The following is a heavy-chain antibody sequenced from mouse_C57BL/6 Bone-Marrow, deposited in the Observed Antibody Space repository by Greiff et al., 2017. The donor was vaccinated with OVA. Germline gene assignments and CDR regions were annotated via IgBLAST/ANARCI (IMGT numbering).Heavy chain of an antibody. V-gene: IGHV5-9*01. J-gene: IGHJ1*03. CDR2: ISGGGGNT. CDR3: ASVNWYFDV. CDR1: GFTFSSYS. Sequence: EVQLVESGGGLVKPGGSLKLSCAASGFTFSSYSMSWVRQTPEKRLEWVATISGGGGNTYYPDSVKGRFTISRDNAKNTLYLQMSSLRSEDTALYYCASVNWYFDVWGTGTTVTVSS.